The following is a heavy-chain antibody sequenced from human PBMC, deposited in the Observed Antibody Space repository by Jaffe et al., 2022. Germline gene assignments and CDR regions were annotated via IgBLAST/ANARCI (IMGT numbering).Heavy chain of an antibody. D-gene: IGHD4-4*01. CDR1: GFTFGDYA. J-gene: IGHJ6*03. V-gene: IGHV3-49*03. Sequence: EVQLVESGGGLVQPGRSLRLSCTASGFTFGDYAMSWFRQAPGKGLEWVGFIRSKAYGGTTEYAASVKGRFTISRDDSKSIAYLQMNSLKTEDTAVYYCTRGPPVTTVTTKTYLPGFDYYYMDVWGKGTTVTVSS. CDR3: TRGPPVTTVTTKTYLPGFDYYYMDV. CDR2: IRSKAYGGTT.